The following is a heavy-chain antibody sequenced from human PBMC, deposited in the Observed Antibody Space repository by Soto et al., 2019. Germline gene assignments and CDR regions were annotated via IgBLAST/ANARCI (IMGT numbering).Heavy chain of an antibody. CDR1: GYTITSYD. Sequence: ASVKVSCKASGYTITSYDINWVRQATGQGLEWMGWMNPNSGNTGYAQKFQGRVTMTRNTSISTAYMELSSLRSEDTAVYYCARGHWGSLADDYWGQGTLVTVSS. CDR3: ARGHWGSLADDY. V-gene: IGHV1-8*02. J-gene: IGHJ4*02. CDR2: MNPNSGNT. D-gene: IGHD7-27*01.